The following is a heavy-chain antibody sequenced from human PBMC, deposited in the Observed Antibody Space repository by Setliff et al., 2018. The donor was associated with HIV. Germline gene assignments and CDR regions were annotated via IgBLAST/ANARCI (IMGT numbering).Heavy chain of an antibody. J-gene: IGHJ4*02. V-gene: IGHV3-7*03. CDR1: GLDIGDYW. Sequence: PGGSLRLSCVASGLDIGDYWMTWVRQAPGKGLEWVANINPDGNERYYMESVQGRVTISRDNIQNSLLLQMTGLRVEDTAVYFCAKDPPGFSHFLDYWGQGAVVTVSS. CDR3: AKDPPGFSHFLDY. CDR2: INPDGNER.